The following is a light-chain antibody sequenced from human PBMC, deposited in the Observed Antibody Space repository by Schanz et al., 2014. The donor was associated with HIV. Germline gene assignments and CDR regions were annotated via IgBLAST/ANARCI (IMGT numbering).Light chain of an antibody. CDR3: LLSSTGAREVV. CDR1: TGAVTSGHY. Sequence: QAVVTQEPSLTVSPGGTVTLTCGSSTGAVTSGHYPYWFQQKPGQAPRTLISDTSNKHSWTPARFSGSLLRGKAALTLSGAQPEDEADYYCLLSSTGAREVVFGGGTKLTVL. CDR2: DTS. V-gene: IGLV7-46*01. J-gene: IGLJ2*01.